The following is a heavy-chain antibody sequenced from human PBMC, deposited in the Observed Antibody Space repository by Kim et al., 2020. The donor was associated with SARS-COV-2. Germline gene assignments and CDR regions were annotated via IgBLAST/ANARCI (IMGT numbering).Heavy chain of an antibody. Sequence: SETLSLTCTVSGGSISSSSYYWGWIRQPPGKGLEWIGSIYYSGTTYYRPSLKSRVTISVDTSKNQFSLKLSSVTAADTAVYYCARLSGYYLYYFDYWGLG. V-gene: IGHV4-39*01. D-gene: IGHD3-22*01. CDR2: IYYSGTT. CDR3: ARLSGYYLYYFDY. CDR1: GGSISSSSYY. J-gene: IGHJ4*02.